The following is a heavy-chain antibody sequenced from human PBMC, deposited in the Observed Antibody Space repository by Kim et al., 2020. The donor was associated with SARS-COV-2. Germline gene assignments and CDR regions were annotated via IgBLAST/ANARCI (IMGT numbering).Heavy chain of an antibody. CDR1: GFTVSSNY. CDR2: IYSGGST. J-gene: IGHJ2*01. CDR3: ARGTGGDGYNYHTPLNWYFDL. D-gene: IGHD5-12*01. V-gene: IGHV3-53*01. Sequence: GGSLRLSCAASGFTVSSNYMSWVRQAPGKGLEWVSVIYSGGSTYYADSVKGRFTISRDNSKNTLYLQMNSLRAEDTAVYYCARGTGGDGYNYHTPLNWYFDLWGRGTLVTVSS.